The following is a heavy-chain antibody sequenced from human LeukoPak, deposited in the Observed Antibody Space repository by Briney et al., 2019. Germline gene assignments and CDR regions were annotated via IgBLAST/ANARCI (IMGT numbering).Heavy chain of an antibody. CDR1: GGTSSSYA. D-gene: IGHD3-16*01. Sequence: SVKVSCKASGGTSSSYAISWVRQAPGQGLEWMGGIIPIFGTANYAQKFQGGVTITTDESTSTAYMELSSLRSEDTAVYYCASPKLSLITRDAFDIWGQGTMVTVSS. V-gene: IGHV1-69*05. CDR2: IIPIFGTA. J-gene: IGHJ3*02. CDR3: ASPKLSLITRDAFDI.